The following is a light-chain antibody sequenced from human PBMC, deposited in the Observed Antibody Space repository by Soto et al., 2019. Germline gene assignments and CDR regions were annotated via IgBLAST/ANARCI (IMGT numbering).Light chain of an antibody. V-gene: IGKV1-5*03. CDR1: QTISSW. J-gene: IGKJ1*01. Sequence: PSTLSVSVGDRVTITCRASQTISSWLAWYQQKPGKAPKLLIYKASTLKSGVPSRFSGSGSGTEFTLTISSLQPDDSPTYFCQRYNDKFGQGTKVDI. CDR2: KAS. CDR3: QRYNDK.